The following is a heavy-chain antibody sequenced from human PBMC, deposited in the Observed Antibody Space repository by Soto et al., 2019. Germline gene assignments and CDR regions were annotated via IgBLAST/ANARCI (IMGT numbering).Heavy chain of an antibody. CDR2: INAGNGNT. D-gene: IGHD1-26*01. J-gene: IGHJ4*02. CDR1: GYTFTSYA. CDR3: ARDPLVGATTRYFDY. Sequence: ASVKVSCKASGYTFTSYAMHWVRQAPGQRLEWMGWINAGNGNTKYSQKFQGRVTITRDTSASTAYMELSSLRSEDTAVYYCARDPLVGATTRYFDYWGQGTLVTVS. V-gene: IGHV1-3*01.